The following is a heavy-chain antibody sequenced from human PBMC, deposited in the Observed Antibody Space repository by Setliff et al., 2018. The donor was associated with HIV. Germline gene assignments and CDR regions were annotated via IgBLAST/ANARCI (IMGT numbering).Heavy chain of an antibody. Sequence: GGSLRLSCATSGFTFSSYGMHWVRQAPGKGLEWVAVIWYDHSNSYYTDSVKGRFTISRDNSKNTLYLQMSSLRAEDTAVYYCARGRNYYYYMDVWGKGTTVTVSS. CDR1: GFTFSSYG. CDR2: IWYDHSNS. J-gene: IGHJ6*03. V-gene: IGHV3-33*01. CDR3: ARGRNYYYYMDV.